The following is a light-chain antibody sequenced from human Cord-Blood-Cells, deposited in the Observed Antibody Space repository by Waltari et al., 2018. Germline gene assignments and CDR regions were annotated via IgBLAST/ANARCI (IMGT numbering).Light chain of an antibody. Sequence: SALTQPASVSGSPGQSITISCPGTSRDVGGYNYVSWYHQHPGKAPKLMIYDVSNRPSGVSNRFSGSKSGNTASLTISGLQAEDEADYYCSSYTSSSTLVVFGGGTKLTVL. CDR3: SSYTSSSTLVV. V-gene: IGLV2-14*01. J-gene: IGLJ2*01. CDR1: SRDVGGYNY. CDR2: DVS.